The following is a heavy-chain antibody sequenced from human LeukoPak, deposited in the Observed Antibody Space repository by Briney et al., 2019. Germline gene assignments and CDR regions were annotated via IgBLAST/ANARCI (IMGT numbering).Heavy chain of an antibody. V-gene: IGHV3-66*02. J-gene: IGHJ4*02. CDR3: ARSSGSYTYFDY. CDR2: IYSGGST. CDR1: GFTFSSYS. D-gene: IGHD1-26*01. Sequence: GGSLRLSCAASGFTFSSYSMNWVRQAPGKGLEWVSVIYSGGSTYYADSVKGRFTISRDNSKNTLYLQMNSLRAEDTAVYYCARSSGSYTYFDYWGQGTLVTVSS.